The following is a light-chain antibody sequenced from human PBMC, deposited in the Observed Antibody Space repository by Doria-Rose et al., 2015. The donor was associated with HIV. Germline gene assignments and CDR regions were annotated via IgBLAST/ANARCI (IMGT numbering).Light chain of an antibody. J-gene: IGLJ3*02. CDR2: EVS. V-gene: IGLV2-8*01. Sequence: TQPPSASGSPGQSVTISCTGTSSDVGGYNYVSWYQQHPGKAPKVMIYEVSKRPSGVPDRFSGSKSGNTASLTVSGLQAEDEADYYCSSYADTNNLVFGGGTKLTVL. CDR1: SSDVGGYNY. CDR3: SSYADTNNLV.